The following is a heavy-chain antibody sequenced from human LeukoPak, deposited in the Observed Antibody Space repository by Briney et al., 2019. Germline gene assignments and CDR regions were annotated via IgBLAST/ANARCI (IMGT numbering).Heavy chain of an antibody. CDR3: ARQNTGGSGLY. V-gene: IGHV5-51*01. J-gene: IGHJ4*02. D-gene: IGHD2-8*02. Sequence: GEPLKISCEASGYSFTTFWIGWVRQMPGKGLEWMGIIHPGDSDTTYGPSFQGQVTISADKSINTAYLHWSSLKTSDTAMYCCARQNTGGSGLYWGQGTLVTVPS. CDR2: IHPGDSDT. CDR1: GYSFTTFW.